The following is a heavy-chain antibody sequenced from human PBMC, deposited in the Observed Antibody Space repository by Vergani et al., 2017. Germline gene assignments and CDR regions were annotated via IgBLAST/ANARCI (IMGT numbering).Heavy chain of an antibody. CDR3: ARNPRWAAAGTYFQH. CDR2: IYYSGST. CDR1: GGSISSYY. V-gene: IGHV4-59*01. D-gene: IGHD6-13*01. J-gene: IGHJ1*01. Sequence: QVQLQESGPGLVKPSETLSLTCTVSGGSISSYYWSWIRQPPGKGLEWIGYIYYSGSTNYNPTLKSRVTISVDTSKNQFSLKLSSVPAADTAVYYCARNPRWAAAGTYFQHWGQGTLVTVSS.